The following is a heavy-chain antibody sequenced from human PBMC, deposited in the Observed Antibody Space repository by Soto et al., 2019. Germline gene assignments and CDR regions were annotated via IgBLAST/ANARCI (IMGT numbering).Heavy chain of an antibody. CDR3: ARGSHSSVYYWYYFDY. D-gene: IGHD3-22*01. V-gene: IGHV4-30-4*01. CDR1: GGSISSGDYY. J-gene: IGHJ4*02. Sequence: QVQLQESGPGLVKPSQTLSLTCTVSGGSISSGDYYWSWIRQPPGKGLAWTGYIYYSGSTYYNPSLKSRLTLSVDTSKNQFSLKLISVTAADTAVYYCARGSHSSVYYWYYFDYWGQGTLVTVSS. CDR2: IYYSGST.